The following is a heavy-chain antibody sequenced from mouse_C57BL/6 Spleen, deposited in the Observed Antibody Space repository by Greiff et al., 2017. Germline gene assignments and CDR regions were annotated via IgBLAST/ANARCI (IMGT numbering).Heavy chain of an antibody. D-gene: IGHD1-1*01. J-gene: IGHJ2*01. CDR3: ARSRPGYYGSSFAY. CDR2: IHPNSGST. V-gene: IGHV1-64*01. Sequence: VKLQQPGAELVKPGASVKLSCKASGYTFTSYWMHWVKQRPGQGLEWIGKIHPNSGSTNYNEKFKSKTTLTVDKSSSTAYMQLSSLTSEDSAVYYCARSRPGYYGSSFAYWGQGTPLTVSS. CDR1: GYTFTSYW.